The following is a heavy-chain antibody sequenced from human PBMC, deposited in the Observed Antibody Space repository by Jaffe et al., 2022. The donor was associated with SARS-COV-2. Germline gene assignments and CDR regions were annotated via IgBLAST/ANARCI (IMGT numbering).Heavy chain of an antibody. CDR1: GFTFSSHA. V-gene: IGHV3-23*04. Sequence: EVQLVESGGGLVQPGGSLRLSCAASGFTFSSHAMSWVRQAPGKGLEWVSAISGSGGSTYYADCVKGRFTISRDKSKDTLYLQMNSLRAEDTAVYYCAKRQSGYCSGGSCFGFDFDYWGQGTLVTVSS. J-gene: IGHJ4*02. D-gene: IGHD2-15*01. CDR3: AKRQSGYCSGGSCFGFDFDY. CDR2: ISGSGGST.